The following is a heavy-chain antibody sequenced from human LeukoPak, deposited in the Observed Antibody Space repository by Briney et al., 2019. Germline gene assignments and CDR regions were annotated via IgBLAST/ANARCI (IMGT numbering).Heavy chain of an antibody. J-gene: IGHJ6*03. CDR3: ARDTRAPYYYYMDV. CDR2: ISSSGSTI. V-gene: IGHV3-48*03. CDR1: GFTFSSYE. D-gene: IGHD1-26*01. Sequence: GGSLRLSCAASGFTFSSYEMNWVRQAPGKGLEWVSYISSSGSTIYYADSVKGRFTISRDNAKNSLYLQMNSLRAEDTAVYYCARDTRAPYYYYMDVWGKGTTVTISS.